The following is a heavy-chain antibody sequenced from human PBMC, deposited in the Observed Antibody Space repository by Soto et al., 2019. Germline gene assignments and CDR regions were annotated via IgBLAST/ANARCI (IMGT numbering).Heavy chain of an antibody. J-gene: IGHJ6*02. Sequence: SETLSLTCTVPGGSISSSSYYWGWIRQPPGKGLEWIGSIYYSGSTYYNPSLKSRVTISVDTSKNQFSLKLSSVTAADTAVYYCARQGTYYDFWSGYSAESIHYYGMDVWGQGTTVT. CDR2: IYYSGST. CDR1: GGSISSSSYY. CDR3: ARQGTYYDFWSGYSAESIHYYGMDV. D-gene: IGHD3-3*01. V-gene: IGHV4-39*01.